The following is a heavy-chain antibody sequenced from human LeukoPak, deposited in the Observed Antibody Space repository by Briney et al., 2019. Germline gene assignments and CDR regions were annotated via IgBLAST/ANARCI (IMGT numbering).Heavy chain of an antibody. CDR3: ARGRGDFSSGYYTGGFYYFDN. Sequence: SETLSLTCAVSGGSLSDYYWSWIRQPPGEGLEWIGEINHSGSAKYNPSLKSRVSISVDTSKNQFSLDLTSVTAADRAVYYCARGRGDFSSGYYTGGFYYFDNWGQGTLVTVSS. D-gene: IGHD3-3*01. CDR1: GGSLSDYY. J-gene: IGHJ4*02. V-gene: IGHV4-34*01. CDR2: INHSGSA.